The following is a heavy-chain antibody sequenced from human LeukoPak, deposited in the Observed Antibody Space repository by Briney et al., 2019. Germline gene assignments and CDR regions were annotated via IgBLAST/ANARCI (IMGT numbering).Heavy chain of an antibody. Sequence: ASVTVSCTTSGYTFTIYGISWVRQAPGQGLEWMGWISAYNGNTNYAPKLQGRVTMTTDTSTSTAYMELRSLRSDDTAVYYCARESGYVLPADYWGQGTLVTVSS. J-gene: IGHJ4*02. D-gene: IGHD5-12*01. V-gene: IGHV1-18*01. CDR3: ARESGYVLPADY. CDR1: GYTFTIYG. CDR2: ISAYNGNT.